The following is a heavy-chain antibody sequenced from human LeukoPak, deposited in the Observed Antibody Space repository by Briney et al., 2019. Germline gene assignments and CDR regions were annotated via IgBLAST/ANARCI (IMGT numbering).Heavy chain of an antibody. V-gene: IGHV3-53*01. CDR3: AREGLGGWPYYFDY. J-gene: IGHJ4*02. CDR1: GFTVSSNY. CDR2: SYSGGSS. Sequence: SGGSLRLSCAASGFTVSSNYMSWVRQAPGKGLEWVSVSYSGGSSYYADSVKGRFTISRDNSKNTLYLQMNSLRAEDTAVYYCAREGLGGWPYYFDYWGQGTLVTVSS. D-gene: IGHD6-19*01.